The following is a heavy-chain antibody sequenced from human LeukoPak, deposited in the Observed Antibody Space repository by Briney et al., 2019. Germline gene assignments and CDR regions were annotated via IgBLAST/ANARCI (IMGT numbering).Heavy chain of an antibody. CDR2: FDPEDGET. V-gene: IGHV1-24*01. D-gene: IGHD5-12*01. CDR1: GYTLTELS. J-gene: IGHJ4*02. CDR3: ATRRERYEGFLFYFDY. Sequence: ASVKVSCKVSGYTLTELSMHWVRQAPGKGLEWMGGFDPEDGETIYAQKFQGRVNMTEDTSTDTAYMELSSLTSEDTAVYYCATRRERYEGFLFYFDYWGQGTLVTVSS.